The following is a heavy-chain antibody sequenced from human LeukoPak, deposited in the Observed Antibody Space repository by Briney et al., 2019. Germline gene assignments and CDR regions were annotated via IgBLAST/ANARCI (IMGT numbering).Heavy chain of an antibody. D-gene: IGHD1-26*01. CDR1: GDSITTVYS. V-gene: IGHV4-30-2*06. J-gene: IGHJ3*02. Sequence: PSQTLSLTCTVSGDSITTVYSWSRIRQSPGKGLEWLGYLFHSGNTYYNPSLKSRVTMSVDTSKNQFSLKLSSVTAADTAVYYCARSWYNGNYHGAFNMWDEGTMVTVTS. CDR3: ARSWYNGNYHGAFNM. CDR2: LFHSGNT.